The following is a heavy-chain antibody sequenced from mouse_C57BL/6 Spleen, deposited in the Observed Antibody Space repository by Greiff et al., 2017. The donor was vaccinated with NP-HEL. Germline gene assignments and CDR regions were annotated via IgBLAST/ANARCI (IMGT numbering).Heavy chain of an antibody. CDR2: ISDGGSYT. CDR1: GFTFSSYA. CDR3: ARDRDSNYPWFAY. J-gene: IGHJ3*01. Sequence: EVMLVESGGGLVKPGGSLKLSCAASGFTFSSYAMSWVRQTPEKRLEWVATISDGGSYTYYPDNVKGRFTISRDNAKNNLYLQMSHLKSEDTAMYYCARDRDSNYPWFAYWGQGTLVTVSA. D-gene: IGHD2-5*01. V-gene: IGHV5-4*01.